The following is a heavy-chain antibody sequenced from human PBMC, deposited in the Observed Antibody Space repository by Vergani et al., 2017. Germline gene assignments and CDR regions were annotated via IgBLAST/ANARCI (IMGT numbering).Heavy chain of an antibody. D-gene: IGHD1-26*01. CDR1: GFTFSSYA. V-gene: IGHV3-23*01. Sequence: EVQLLESGGGLVQPGGSLRLSCAASGFTFSSYAMSWVRQAPGKGREWVSAISGSGGSTYYTDSVKGRFIISRDISKNTLYLQMSSLRADDTAVYYCAKDRPRDWETPLFLFDYWGQGTLVAVSS. CDR3: AKDRPRDWETPLFLFDY. J-gene: IGHJ4*02. CDR2: ISGSGGST.